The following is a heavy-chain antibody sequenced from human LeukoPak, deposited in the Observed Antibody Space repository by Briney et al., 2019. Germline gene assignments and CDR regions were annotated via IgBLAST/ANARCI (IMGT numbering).Heavy chain of an antibody. Sequence: GGSLRLSCAASGFTFSSYWMSWVRQAPGKGLEWVANIKQDGSEKYYVDSVKGRFTISRDNAKNSLYLQMNSLRVEDTAVYYCARASGEQWLVRPNWFDPWGQGTLVTVSS. D-gene: IGHD6-19*01. J-gene: IGHJ5*02. V-gene: IGHV3-7*01. CDR1: GFTFSSYW. CDR3: ARASGEQWLVRPNWFDP. CDR2: IKQDGSEK.